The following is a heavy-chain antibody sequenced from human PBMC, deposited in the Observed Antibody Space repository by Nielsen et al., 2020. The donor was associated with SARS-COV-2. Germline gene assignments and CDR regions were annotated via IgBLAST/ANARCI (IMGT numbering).Heavy chain of an antibody. Sequence: GSLRLSCAVYGGSFSGYYWSWIRQPPGKGLEWIGEINHSGSTNYNPSLKSRVTISVDTSKNQFSLKLSSVTAADTAVYYCARRVVVAGGFYGMDVWGQGTTVTVSS. D-gene: IGHD6-19*01. J-gene: IGHJ6*02. CDR3: ARRVVVAGGFYGMDV. V-gene: IGHV4-34*01. CDR1: GGSFSGYY. CDR2: INHSGST.